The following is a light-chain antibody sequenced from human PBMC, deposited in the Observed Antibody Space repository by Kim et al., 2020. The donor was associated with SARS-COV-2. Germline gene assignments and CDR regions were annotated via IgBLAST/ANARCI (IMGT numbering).Light chain of an antibody. CDR3: QQRSNWPLT. Sequence: SWSPGERATLSCRASQSVSSYLAWYQQKPGQAPRLLIYDAFNRATGIPARFSGSGSGTDFTLTISSLEPEDFAVYYCQQRSNWPLTFGGGTKLEI. V-gene: IGKV3-11*01. J-gene: IGKJ4*01. CDR1: QSVSSY. CDR2: DAF.